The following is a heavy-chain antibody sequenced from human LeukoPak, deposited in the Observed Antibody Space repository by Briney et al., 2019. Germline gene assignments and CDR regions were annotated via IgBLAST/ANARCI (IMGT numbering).Heavy chain of an antibody. CDR1: GYTFTGYY. CDR2: INPNSGGT. D-gene: IGHD6-6*01. V-gene: IGHV1-2*02. CDR3: ARGKNPIAARPPEGHFDY. Sequence: ASVKVSCKASGYTFTGYYMHWVRQAPGQGLEWMGWINPNSGGTNYAQKFQGRVTMTRDTSIGTAYMELSRLRSDDTAVYYCARGKNPIAARPPEGHFDYWGQGTLVTVSS. J-gene: IGHJ4*02.